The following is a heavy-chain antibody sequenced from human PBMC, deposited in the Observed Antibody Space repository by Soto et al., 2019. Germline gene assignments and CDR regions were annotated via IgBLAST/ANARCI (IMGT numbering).Heavy chain of an antibody. CDR1: GFTFSSYW. V-gene: IGHV3-7*01. J-gene: IGHJ4*02. D-gene: IGHD6-19*01. CDR3: ARGSGQWLASFDY. Sequence: GGSLRLSCAASGFTFSSYWMSWVRQAPGKGLEWVANIKQDGSEKYYVDSVKGRFTISRDNAKNSLYLQMNSLRAEDTAVYYCARGSGQWLASFDYWGQGTLVTVSS. CDR2: IKQDGSEK.